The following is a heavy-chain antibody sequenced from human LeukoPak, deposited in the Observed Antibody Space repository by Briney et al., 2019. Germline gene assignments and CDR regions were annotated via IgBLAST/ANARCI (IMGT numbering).Heavy chain of an antibody. CDR2: IYHSGST. CDR3: ARGRSSGWYVY. J-gene: IGHJ4*02. D-gene: IGHD6-19*01. Sequence: PSETLSLTCAVSGGSISSSNWWSWVRQPPGKGLEWIGEIYHSGSTNYNPSLKSRDTISVDKSKNQFSLKLSSVTAADTAVYYCARGRSSGWYVYWGQGTLVTVSS. V-gene: IGHV4-4*02. CDR1: GGSISSSNW.